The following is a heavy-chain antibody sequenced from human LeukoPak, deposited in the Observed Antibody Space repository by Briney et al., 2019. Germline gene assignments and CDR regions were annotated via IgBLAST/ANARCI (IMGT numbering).Heavy chain of an antibody. D-gene: IGHD1-26*01. CDR2: FDPEDGET. J-gene: IGHJ3*02. CDR3: ARWGGGATGFHDDAFDI. Sequence: ASVKVSCKVSGYTLTELSMHWVRQAPGKGLEWMGGFDPEDGETIYAQKFQGRVTMTEDTSTDTAYMELSSLRSEDTAVYYCARWGGGATGFHDDAFDIWGQGTMVTVSS. V-gene: IGHV1-24*01. CDR1: GYTLTELS.